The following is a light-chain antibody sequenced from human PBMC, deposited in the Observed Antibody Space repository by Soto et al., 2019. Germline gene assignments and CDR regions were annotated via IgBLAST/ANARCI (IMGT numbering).Light chain of an antibody. Sequence: EIVLTQSPGTLSLSPGERATLSCRASQSISSNHLAWYQQKPGQAPRPLIYGGSSRATGIPVRFSGSGSETDFTLAITRLEPEDFAMYYCQQYSSSRTFGQGTKVDIK. V-gene: IGKV3-20*01. J-gene: IGKJ1*01. CDR2: GGS. CDR3: QQYSSSRT. CDR1: QSISSNH.